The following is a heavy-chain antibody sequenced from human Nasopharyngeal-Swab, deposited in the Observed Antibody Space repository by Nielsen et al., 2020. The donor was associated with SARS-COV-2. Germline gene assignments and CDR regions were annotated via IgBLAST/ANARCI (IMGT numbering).Heavy chain of an antibody. CDR2: IWYDGTNK. CDR1: GFSVTSHG. CDR3: NLSSGYDGYINY. D-gene: IGHD3-22*01. V-gene: IGHV3-33*01. Sequence: GESLKISCKASGFSVTSHGMHWVRQAPGKGLEWVAVIWYDGTNKFYADSVKGRFTISRDNSKNTLYLQMNSLRAEDTAMYYCNLSSGYDGYINYWGQGTLVTVSS. J-gene: IGHJ4*02.